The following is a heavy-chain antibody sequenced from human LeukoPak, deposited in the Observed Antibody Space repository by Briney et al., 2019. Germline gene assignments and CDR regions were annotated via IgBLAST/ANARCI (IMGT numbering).Heavy chain of an antibody. Sequence: TSETLSLTCAVYGGSFSGYYWSWIRQPPGKGLEWIGYIYYSGSTNYNPSLKSRVTISLDTSKNQFSLKLSSVTAADTAVYYCASGGLYFDYWGQGTLVTVSS. V-gene: IGHV4-59*01. CDR3: ASGGLYFDY. CDR1: GGSFSGYY. J-gene: IGHJ4*02. CDR2: IYYSGST. D-gene: IGHD3-10*01.